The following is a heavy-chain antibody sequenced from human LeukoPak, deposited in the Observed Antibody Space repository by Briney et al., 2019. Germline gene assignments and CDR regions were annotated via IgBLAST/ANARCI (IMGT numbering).Heavy chain of an antibody. D-gene: IGHD6-19*01. V-gene: IGHV3-53*05. CDR1: GFTVSNNY. J-gene: IGHJ4*02. Sequence: GGSLRLSCAASGFTVSNNYMSWVRQAPGKGLEWVSVIYSGGSTYFADSVKGRFTISRDNSKNTLYLQMNSLRAEDTAVYYCAKESSIAVAAPFDYWGQGTLVTVSS. CDR3: AKESSIAVAAPFDY. CDR2: IYSGGST.